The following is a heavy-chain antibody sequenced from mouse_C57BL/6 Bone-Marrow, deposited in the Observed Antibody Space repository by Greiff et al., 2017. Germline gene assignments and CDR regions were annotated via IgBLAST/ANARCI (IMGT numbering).Heavy chain of an antibody. CDR3: TLLLRRRFAY. J-gene: IGHJ3*01. V-gene: IGHV6-6*01. CDR1: GFTFSDAW. Sequence: EVQVVESGGGLVQPGGSMKLSCAASGFTFSDAWMDWVRQSPEKGLEWVAEIRNKANNHATYYAESVKGRFTISRDDSKSSVYLQMNSLRAEDTGIYYCTLLLRRRFAYWGQGTLVTVSA. D-gene: IGHD1-1*01. CDR2: IRNKANNHAT.